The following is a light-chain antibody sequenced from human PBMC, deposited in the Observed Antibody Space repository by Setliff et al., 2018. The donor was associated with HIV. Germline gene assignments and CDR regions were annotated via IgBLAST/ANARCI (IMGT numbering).Light chain of an antibody. V-gene: IGLV2-14*01. J-gene: IGLJ1*01. CDR1: SSDVGVYNF. Sequence: QSALTQPASVSGSPGQSITISCTGTSSDVGVYNFVSWYQQHPGKAPKPKIYEVSTRPSGVSNRFSGSKSGKTASLTISGLQAEDEAEYYCSSYTNISTYIFGSGTKVTVL. CDR2: EVS. CDR3: SSYTNISTYI.